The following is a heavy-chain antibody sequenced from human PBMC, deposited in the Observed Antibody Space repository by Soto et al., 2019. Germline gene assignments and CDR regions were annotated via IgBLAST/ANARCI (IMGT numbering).Heavy chain of an antibody. CDR2: IRSKANSYAT. CDR1: GFTFSGSA. V-gene: IGHV3-73*01. D-gene: IGHD6-13*01. Sequence: GGSLRLSCAASGFTFSGSAMHWVRQASGKGLEWVGRIRSKANSYATAYAASVKGRFTISRDDSKNTAYLQMNSLKTEDTAVYYCTRHLIAAELTEDSYYYYGMDVWGQGTTVTVS. J-gene: IGHJ6*02. CDR3: TRHLIAAELTEDSYYYYGMDV.